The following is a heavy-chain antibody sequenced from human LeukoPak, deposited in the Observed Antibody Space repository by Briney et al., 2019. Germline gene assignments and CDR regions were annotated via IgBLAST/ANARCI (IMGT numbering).Heavy chain of an antibody. Sequence: GGSLRLSCAASGFSFNSYWMSWVRQAPGKGLEWVANIKQDGSEKYYVDSVRGRFTISRDNAKNSLYLQMNGLKAEDTAIYYCASAREWQVQNAPFDYWGQGTLVTVSS. CDR3: ASAREWQVQNAPFDY. J-gene: IGHJ4*02. CDR2: IKQDGSEK. D-gene: IGHD6-19*01. V-gene: IGHV3-7*01. CDR1: GFSFNSYW.